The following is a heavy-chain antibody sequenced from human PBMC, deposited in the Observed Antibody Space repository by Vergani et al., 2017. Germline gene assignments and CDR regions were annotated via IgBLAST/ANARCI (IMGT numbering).Heavy chain of an antibody. CDR1: GFTFSSYS. D-gene: IGHD6-13*01. CDR3: AREGIAAAGPGGRFDY. J-gene: IGHJ4*02. Sequence: EVQLVESGGGLVKPGGSLRLSCAASGFTFSSYSMNWVRQAPGKGLEWVSSISSSSSYIYYADSVKGRFTISRDNAKNSLYLQMNSLRAEDTAVYYCAREGIAAAGPGGRFDYWGQGTLVTVSS. V-gene: IGHV3-21*01. CDR2: ISSSSSYI.